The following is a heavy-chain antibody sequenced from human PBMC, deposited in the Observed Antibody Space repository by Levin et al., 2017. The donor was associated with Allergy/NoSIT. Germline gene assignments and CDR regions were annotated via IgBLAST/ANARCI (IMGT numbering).Heavy chain of an antibody. V-gene: IGHV1-2*06. Sequence: GESLKISCKASGYTFTGYYMHWVRQAPGQGLEWMGRINPNSGGTNYAQKFQGRVTMTRDTSISTAYMELSRLRSDDTAVYYWARDHGVPAATANWFDPWGQGTLVTVSS. CDR3: ARDHGVPAATANWFDP. CDR1: GYTFTGYY. J-gene: IGHJ5*02. D-gene: IGHD2-2*01. CDR2: INPNSGGT.